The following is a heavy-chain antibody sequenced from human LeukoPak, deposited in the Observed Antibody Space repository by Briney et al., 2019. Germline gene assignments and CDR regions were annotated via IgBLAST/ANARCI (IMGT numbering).Heavy chain of an antibody. CDR2: ISSSSSYI. D-gene: IGHD4-23*01. CDR1: GFTFSSYS. CDR3: AREHSGGNDEDAFDI. J-gene: IGHJ3*02. V-gene: IGHV3-21*01. Sequence: PGGSLRLSCAASGFTFSSYSMNWVRQAPGKGLEWVSSISSSSSYIYYADSVKGRFTISRDNAKNSLYLQMNSLRAEDTAVYYCAREHSGGNDEDAFDIWGQGTMVTVSS.